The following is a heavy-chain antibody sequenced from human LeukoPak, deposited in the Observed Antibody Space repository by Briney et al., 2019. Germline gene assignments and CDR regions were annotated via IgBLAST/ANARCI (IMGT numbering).Heavy chain of an antibody. V-gene: IGHV3-30*18. CDR3: AKDLNSGSYYFQH. Sequence: HPGGSLRLSCAASGFTFSSYGMHWVRQAPGKGLEWVAVISYDGSNKYYADSVKGRFTISRDNSKNTLYLQMNSLRAEDTAVYYCAKDLNSGSYYFQHWGQGTLVTVSS. D-gene: IGHD1-26*01. CDR1: GFTFSSYG. CDR2: ISYDGSNK. J-gene: IGHJ1*01.